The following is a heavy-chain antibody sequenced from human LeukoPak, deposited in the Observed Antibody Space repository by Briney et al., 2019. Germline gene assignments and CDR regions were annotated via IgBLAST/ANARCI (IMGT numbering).Heavy chain of an antibody. Sequence: GGSLRLSCAVSGFSISTNYMTWVRQAPGKGLEWVSVIYTAGSTYYADSVKGRFTISRDNAKNTLFFQMNSLRVEDTALYYRAGYGGKTNYYMDAWGKGTMVTVSS. V-gene: IGHV3-53*01. CDR3: AGYGGKTNYYMDA. J-gene: IGHJ6*03. D-gene: IGHD4/OR15-4a*01. CDR2: IYTAGST. CDR1: GFSISTNY.